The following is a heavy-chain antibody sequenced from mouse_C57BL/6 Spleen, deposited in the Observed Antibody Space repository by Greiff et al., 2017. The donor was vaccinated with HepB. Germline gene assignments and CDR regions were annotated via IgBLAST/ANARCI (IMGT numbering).Heavy chain of an antibody. D-gene: IGHD1-1*01. V-gene: IGHV1-82*01. Sequence: VQLQQSGPELVKPGASVKISCKASGYAFSSSWINWVKQRPGKGLEWIGRIYPGDGDTNYNGKFKGKATLTADKSSSTAYMQLSSLTSEDSAVYFCARDSNYYGSSSWYFDVWGTGTTVTVSS. CDR3: ARDSNYYGSSSWYFDV. CDR2: IYPGDGDT. J-gene: IGHJ1*03. CDR1: GYAFSSSW.